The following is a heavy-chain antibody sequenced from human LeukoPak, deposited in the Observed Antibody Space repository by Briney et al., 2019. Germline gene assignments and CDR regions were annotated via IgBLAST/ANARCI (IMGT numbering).Heavy chain of an antibody. CDR3: ARASRGIAANLCFDY. CDR2: IKEDGSDK. J-gene: IGHJ4*02. V-gene: IGHV3-7*01. D-gene: IGHD6-25*01. Sequence: GGSLRLSCAASGFTFSDYWMSWVRQAPGKGLEWVANIKEDGSDKYYVDSVKGRFTISRDSAKNSLFLQMNSLRAEDTAVYYCARASRGIAANLCFDYWGQGILVTVSS. CDR1: GFTFSDYW.